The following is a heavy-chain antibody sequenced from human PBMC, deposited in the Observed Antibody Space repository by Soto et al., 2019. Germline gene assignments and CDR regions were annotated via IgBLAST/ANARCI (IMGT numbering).Heavy chain of an antibody. D-gene: IGHD1-26*01. V-gene: IGHV4-4*07. CDR1: GGSIRRYY. CDR2: IYTSGGT. J-gene: IGHJ6*02. Sequence: QVQLQESGPGLVKPSETLSLTCNVSGGSIRRYYWRWVRQPAGKPLEWIVRIYTSGGTNYNPSLKSRVSMSVDTSKNQFSLEVTSVTAADTAVYYCAREGASGFGMDVWGLGITVTVSS. CDR3: AREGASGFGMDV.